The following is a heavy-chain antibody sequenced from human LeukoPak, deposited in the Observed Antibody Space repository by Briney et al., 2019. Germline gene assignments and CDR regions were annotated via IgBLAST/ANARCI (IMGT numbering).Heavy chain of an antibody. D-gene: IGHD3-9*01. CDR2: IYYSGST. Sequence: SETLSLTCTASGGSISSYHWSWIRQPPGKGLEWIGYIYYSGSTNYNPSLKSRVTISVDTSKNQFSLKLSSVTAADTAVYYCARSPNILTGRYYFDYWGQGTLVTVSS. CDR3: ARSPNILTGRYYFDY. CDR1: GGSISSYH. V-gene: IGHV4-59*01. J-gene: IGHJ4*02.